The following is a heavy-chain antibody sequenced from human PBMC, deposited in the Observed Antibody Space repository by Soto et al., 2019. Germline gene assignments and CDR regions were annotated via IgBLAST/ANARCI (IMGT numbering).Heavy chain of an antibody. CDR2: IIPILGTA. V-gene: IGHV1-69*06. J-gene: IGHJ3*02. CDR3: ARHKDVCGSSGYYYDAFAI. CDR1: GGTFSSYA. D-gene: IGHD3-22*01. Sequence: SVKVSCKASGGTFSSYAISGVRQAPGQGLEWMGGIIPILGTANYAQKFQGRVTITADKSTSTAYMELSSLGSEDTAVYYSARHKDVCGSSGYYYDAFAIWGQGTMVTVSS.